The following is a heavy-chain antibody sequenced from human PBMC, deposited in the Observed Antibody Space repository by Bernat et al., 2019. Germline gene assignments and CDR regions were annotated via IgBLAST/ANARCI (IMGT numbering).Heavy chain of an antibody. V-gene: IGHV3-23*01. CDR1: GFTFSSYA. Sequence: EVQLLESGGGLVQPGGSLRLSCAASGFTFSSYAMSWVRQAPGKGLEWVSTISGGGDGTYYADSVKGRFTISRDNSKNTLYLQMNSLRAEDTALYYCAKSGGYCGGGTCYPNWFDPWGRGTLVTVSS. CDR2: ISGGGDGT. D-gene: IGHD2-15*01. CDR3: AKSGGYCGGGTCYPNWFDP. J-gene: IGHJ5*02.